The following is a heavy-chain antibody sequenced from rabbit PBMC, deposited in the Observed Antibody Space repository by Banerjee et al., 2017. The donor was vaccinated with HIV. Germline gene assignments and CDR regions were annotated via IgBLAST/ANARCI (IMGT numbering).Heavy chain of an antibody. Sequence: QSLEESGGDLVKPGASLTLTCTASGFSFSSDYWICWVRQAPGKGLEWIACIDGGSSGTTHYASWAKGRFTISKTSSTTVTLQMTSLTAADTATYFCARGGWADDWLGYAYGTNIWLDLWGPGTLVTVS. V-gene: IGHV1S40*01. CDR1: GFSFSSDYW. CDR3: ARGGWADDWLGYAYGTNIWLDL. CDR2: IDGGSSGTT. D-gene: IGHD6-1*01. J-gene: IGHJ5*01.